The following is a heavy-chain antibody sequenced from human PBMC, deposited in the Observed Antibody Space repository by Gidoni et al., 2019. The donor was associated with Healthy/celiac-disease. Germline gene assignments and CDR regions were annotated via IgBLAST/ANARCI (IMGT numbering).Heavy chain of an antibody. J-gene: IGHJ6*02. D-gene: IGHD2-2*01. CDR1: GYTFTGYY. CDR3: AGGLVVPAAKRARYYYYGMDV. Sequence: QVQLVQSGAEVKKPGASVKVSCKASGYTFTGYYMHWVRQAPGQGLEWMGWINPNSGGTNYAQKFQGRVTMTRETSISTAYMGLSRLRSDDTAVYYCAGGLVVPAAKRARYYYYGMDVWGQGTTVTVSS. CDR2: INPNSGGT. V-gene: IGHV1-2*02.